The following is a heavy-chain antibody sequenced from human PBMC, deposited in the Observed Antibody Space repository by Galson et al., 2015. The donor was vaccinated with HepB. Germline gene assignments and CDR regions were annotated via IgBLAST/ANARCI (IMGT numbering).Heavy chain of an antibody. J-gene: IGHJ6*02. Sequence: SLRLSCAASGFTFSSYAMSWVRQAPGKGLEWVSAISGSGGSTYYADSVKGRFTISRDNSKNTLYLQMNSLRAEDTAVYYRAKDLDGSGSYSSVYGMDVWGQGTTVTVSS. CDR2: ISGSGGST. CDR1: GFTFSSYA. D-gene: IGHD3-10*01. V-gene: IGHV3-23*01. CDR3: AKDLDGSGSYSSVYGMDV.